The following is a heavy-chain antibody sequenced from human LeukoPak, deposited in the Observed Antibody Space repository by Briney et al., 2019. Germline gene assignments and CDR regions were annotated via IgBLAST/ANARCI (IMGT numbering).Heavy chain of an antibody. J-gene: IGHJ4*02. D-gene: IGHD6-19*01. Sequence: GASVKVSCKASGHTFSNSGISWVRQAPGQGLEWMGWINPNSGGTNYAQKFQGRVTMTRDTSISTAYMELSRLRSDDTAVYYCARASSGWYHRFDYWGQGTLVTVSS. V-gene: IGHV1-2*02. CDR2: INPNSGGT. CDR3: ARASSGWYHRFDY. CDR1: GHTFSNSG.